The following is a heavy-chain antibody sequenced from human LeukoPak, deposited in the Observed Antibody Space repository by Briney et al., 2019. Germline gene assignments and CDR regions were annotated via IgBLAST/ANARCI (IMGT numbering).Heavy chain of an antibody. V-gene: IGHV1-58*01. Sequence: ASVKVSCKTSGFTFSSSSLQWVRQARGQRLEWIGWILVGTGHTYYAQFFQERVTFTRDISTGTAYMELRSLTSEDTAVYYCAAATSEHSGSYGHWGQGTLVTVSS. J-gene: IGHJ1*01. CDR3: AAATSEHSGSYGH. D-gene: IGHD3-10*01. CDR2: ILVGTGHT. CDR1: GFTFSSSS.